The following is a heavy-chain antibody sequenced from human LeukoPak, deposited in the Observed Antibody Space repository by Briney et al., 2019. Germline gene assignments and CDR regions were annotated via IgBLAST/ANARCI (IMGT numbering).Heavy chain of an antibody. CDR2: MNPNSGNT. CDR3: ARGGNIAVVVAADGFDY. J-gene: IGHJ4*02. Sequence: ASVKVSFKASGYTFTSYDINWVRQATGQGLEWMGWMNPNSGNTGYAQKFQGRVTMTRNTSISTAYMELSSLRSEDTAVYFCARGGNIAVVVAADGFDYWGQGTLVTVSS. CDR1: GYTFTSYD. D-gene: IGHD2-15*01. V-gene: IGHV1-8*01.